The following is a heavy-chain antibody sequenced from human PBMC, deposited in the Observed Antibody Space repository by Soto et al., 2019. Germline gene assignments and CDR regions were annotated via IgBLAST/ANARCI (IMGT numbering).Heavy chain of an antibody. V-gene: IGHV2-5*02. CDR2: IYWDDDK. D-gene: IGHD6-6*01. J-gene: IGHJ5*02. Sequence: QITLKESGPTLVKPTQTLTLTCTFSGFSLSTSGVGVGWIRQPPGKALEWLALIYWDDDKRYSPSLKSRLTNAKDTYKNQVVITMTNMDPVDTATYYCAHKAGAARPRWGFDPWGQGTLVTVSS. CDR1: GFSLSTSGVG. CDR3: AHKAGAARPRWGFDP.